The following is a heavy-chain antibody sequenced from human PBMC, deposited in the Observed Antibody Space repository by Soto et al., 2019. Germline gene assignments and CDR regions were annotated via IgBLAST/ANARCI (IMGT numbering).Heavy chain of an antibody. CDR2: ISSSSSYI. Sequence: EVQLVESGGGLVKPGGSLRLSCAASGFTFSSYSMNWVRQAPGKGLEWVSSISSSSSYIYYADSVKGRFTISRDNAKNSLYLQMNSLRAEDTAVYYCARNRRGYYYMDVWGKGTTVIVSS. J-gene: IGHJ6*03. CDR1: GFTFSSYS. CDR3: ARNRRGYYYMDV. V-gene: IGHV3-21*01.